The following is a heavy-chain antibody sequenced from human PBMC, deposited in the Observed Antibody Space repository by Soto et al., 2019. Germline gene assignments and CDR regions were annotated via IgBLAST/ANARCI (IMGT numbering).Heavy chain of an antibody. CDR2: IRNKVYGGST. Sequence: GGSLRLSCAASGFTFSNYFTSWVRQAPGKGLEWIGFIRNKVYGGSTEYAASVKGRFTISRDDSKSIAYLDMDSLRTEDTAVYYCRSNDYGEFGDASFDMWGQGTMVTVSS. J-gene: IGHJ3*02. V-gene: IGHV3-49*04. CDR3: RSNDYGEFGDASFDM. D-gene: IGHD4-17*01. CDR1: GFTFSNYF.